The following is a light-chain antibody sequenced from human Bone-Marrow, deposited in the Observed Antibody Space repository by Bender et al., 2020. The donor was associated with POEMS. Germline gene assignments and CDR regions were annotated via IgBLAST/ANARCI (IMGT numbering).Light chain of an antibody. CDR3: QSYDNSLGGWV. CDR1: SSDVGGYNY. CDR2: GYN. V-gene: IGLV2-8*01. J-gene: IGLJ3*02. Sequence: QSALTQSPSASGSPGQSVTISCTGTSSDVGGYNYVSWYKHHPGKAPKLLLYGYNNRPSGVPDRFSGSKSGTSASLAITGLQAEDEGDYYCQSYDNSLGGWVFGGGTKLTVL.